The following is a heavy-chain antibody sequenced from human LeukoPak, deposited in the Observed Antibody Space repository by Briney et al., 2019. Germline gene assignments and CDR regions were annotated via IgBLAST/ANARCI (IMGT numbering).Heavy chain of an antibody. CDR2: ISGSGGTT. D-gene: IGHD1-26*01. V-gene: IGHV3-23*01. CDR1: GLTFSSYA. J-gene: IGHJ4*02. CDR3: AKSVSPGGYVGSLYFFDD. Sequence: GRSLRLSCAASGLTFSSYAMSWVRQAPGKGLEWVSTISGSGGTTYYADSVEGQFTISRDNSKNTVSLQMNSLRAEDTAIYYCAKSVSPGGYVGSLYFFDDWGQGTLVTVSS.